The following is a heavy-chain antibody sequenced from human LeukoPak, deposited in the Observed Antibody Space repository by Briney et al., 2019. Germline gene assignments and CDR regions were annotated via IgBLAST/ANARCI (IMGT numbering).Heavy chain of an antibody. CDR1: GITFSDYY. J-gene: IGHJ3*02. V-gene: IGHV3-7*01. D-gene: IGHD3-22*01. CDR2: IKQDGSEK. CDR3: ARVFSSEDAFDI. Sequence: GGSLRLSCAASGITFSDYYMSWIRQAPGKGLEWVANIKQDGSEKYYLDSVKGRFTISRDNAKNSLYLQMNSLRAEDTAVYYCARVFSSEDAFDIWGQGTMVTVSS.